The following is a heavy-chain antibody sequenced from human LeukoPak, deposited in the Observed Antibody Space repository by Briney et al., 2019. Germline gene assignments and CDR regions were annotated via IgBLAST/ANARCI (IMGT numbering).Heavy chain of an antibody. J-gene: IGHJ4*02. CDR2: IKNKTDGGTT. Sequence: GGSLRLSCAASGFTFSNAWMNWVRQAPGKGLEWVGRIKNKTDGGTTDYAAPVKGRFTISRDDSKNTLYLQMNSLKTEDTAVYYCTTHGYYDFWSGYLDYFDYWGQGTLVTVSS. CDR1: GFTFSNAW. CDR3: TTHGYYDFWSGYLDYFDY. D-gene: IGHD3-3*01. V-gene: IGHV3-15*07.